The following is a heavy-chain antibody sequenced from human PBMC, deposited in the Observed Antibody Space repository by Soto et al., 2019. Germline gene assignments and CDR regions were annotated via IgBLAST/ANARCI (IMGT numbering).Heavy chain of an antibody. CDR1: GVSIHNSHSF. Sequence: SETLSLTCAVSGVSIHNSHSFWGWIRQPPGKGLEFIGSMYYSGGANYNPSLKSRVTISLDTSKNQFSLTVNSVTAVDTAIYYCGRVVEGATRHTDFDSWGQGTLVTVSS. J-gene: IGHJ5*01. V-gene: IGHV4-39*01. D-gene: IGHD2-15*01. CDR3: GRVVEGATRHTDFDS. CDR2: MYYSGGA.